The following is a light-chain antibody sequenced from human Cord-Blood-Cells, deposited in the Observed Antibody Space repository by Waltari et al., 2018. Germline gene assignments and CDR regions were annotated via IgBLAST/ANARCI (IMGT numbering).Light chain of an antibody. V-gene: IGKV1-5*01. CDR1: PSIHSW. CDR3: QQYNSYSQT. Sequence: DIQMTQSPSHLSASVGERVPITCRASPSIHSWVALYQQKPGKAPKLLIYDASSLESGVPSRFSGSGSGTEFTLTISSLQPDDFATYYCQQYNSYSQTFGQGTKVEIK. CDR2: DAS. J-gene: IGKJ1*01.